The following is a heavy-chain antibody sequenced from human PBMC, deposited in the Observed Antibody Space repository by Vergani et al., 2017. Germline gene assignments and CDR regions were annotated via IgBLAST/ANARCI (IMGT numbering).Heavy chain of an antibody. CDR1: GFSLSTSGVG. D-gene: IGHD5-12*01. CDR3: AHIILRNRIVATIYYFDY. V-gene: IGHV2-5*01. CDR2: IYWNDDK. J-gene: IGHJ4*02. Sequence: QITLKESGPTLVKPTQTLTLTCTFSGFSLSTSGVGVGWIRQPPGKALEWLALIYWNDDKRYSPSLKSRLTITKDTSKNQVVLTMTNMDPVDTATYYCAHIILRNRIVATIYYFDYWGQGTLVTVSS.